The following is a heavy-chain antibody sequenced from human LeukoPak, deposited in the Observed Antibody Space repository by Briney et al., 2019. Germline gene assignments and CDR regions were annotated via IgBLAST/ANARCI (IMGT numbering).Heavy chain of an antibody. V-gene: IGHV3-30*02. CDR2: IRYDGSNK. Sequence: GGSLRLSCAASGFTFSSYGMHWVRQAPGKGLEWVAFIRYDGSNKYYADSVKGRFTISRDNSKNTLYLQMNSLRAEDTAVYYCAKDKDDFWSGKTRYYFDYWGQGTLVTVSS. CDR1: GFTFSSYG. D-gene: IGHD3-3*01. J-gene: IGHJ4*02. CDR3: AKDKDDFWSGKTRYYFDY.